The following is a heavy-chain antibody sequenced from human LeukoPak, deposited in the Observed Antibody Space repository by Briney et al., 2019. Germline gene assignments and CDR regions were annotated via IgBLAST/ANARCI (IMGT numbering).Heavy chain of an antibody. D-gene: IGHD3-3*01. CDR2: INTDGSST. J-gene: IGHJ6*03. CDR1: GFSFSSYW. CDR3: ARHYDYYYYYMDV. Sequence: GGSLRLSCAASGFSFSSYWMHWDRQAPGKGLVWVSRINTDGSSTSYADSVKGRFTISRDNAKNTLYLQMNSLRVEDTAVYYCARHYDYYYYYMDVWGKGTTVTVSS. V-gene: IGHV3-74*01.